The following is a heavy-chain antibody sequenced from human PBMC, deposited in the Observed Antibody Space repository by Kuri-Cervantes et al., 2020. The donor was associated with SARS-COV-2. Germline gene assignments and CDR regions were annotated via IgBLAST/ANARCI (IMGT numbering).Heavy chain of an antibody. Sequence: GSLRLSCAVYGGSFSGYCWSWIRQPPGKGLEWIGEINHSGSTNYNPSLKSRVTISVDTSKNQFSLKLSSVTAEDTAVYYCARHEWEPYYFDYWGQGTLVTVSS. D-gene: IGHD1-26*01. CDR2: INHSGST. V-gene: IGHV4-34*01. J-gene: IGHJ4*02. CDR1: GGSFSGYC. CDR3: ARHEWEPYYFDY.